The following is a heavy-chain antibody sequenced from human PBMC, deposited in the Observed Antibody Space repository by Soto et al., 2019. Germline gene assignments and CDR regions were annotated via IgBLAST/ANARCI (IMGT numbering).Heavy chain of an antibody. CDR2: IVVGSGNT. CDR3: AAFPQRWLRKAPAGPPYGMDV. J-gene: IGHJ6*02. V-gene: IGHV1-58*01. Sequence: ASVKVSCKASGFTFTSSAVQWVRQARGQRLEWIGWIVVGSGNTNYAQKFQERVTITRDMSTSTAYMELSSLRSVDTAVYYCAAFPQRWLRKAPAGPPYGMDVWGQGTTVTVSS. D-gene: IGHD5-12*01. CDR1: GFTFTSSA.